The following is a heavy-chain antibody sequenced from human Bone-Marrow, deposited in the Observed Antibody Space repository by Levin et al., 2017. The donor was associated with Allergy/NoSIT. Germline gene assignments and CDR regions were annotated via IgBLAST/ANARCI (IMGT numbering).Heavy chain of an antibody. J-gene: IGHJ6*02. D-gene: IGHD4-23*01. CDR1: GASIRSYY. V-gene: IGHV4-59*01. CDR2: IYYTGST. Sequence: SETLSLTCTVSGASIRSYYWSWIRQPPGKGLEWIGYIYYTGSTNYNPSLKSRVTISADTSKNQFSLTLSSVTTADTAVYYCARDRTAYGGNSVVYYYGMDVWGQGTTVTVSS. CDR3: ARDRTAYGGNSVVYYYGMDV.